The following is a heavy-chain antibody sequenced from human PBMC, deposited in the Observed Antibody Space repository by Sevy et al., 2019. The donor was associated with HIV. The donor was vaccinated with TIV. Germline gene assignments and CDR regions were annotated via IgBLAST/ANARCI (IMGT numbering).Heavy chain of an antibody. J-gene: IGHJ4*02. Sequence: GSLRLSCEASGFTFKNYGMHWVRQVPGKGLEWLTFIWYDGSNKYYADSVKGRFAISRDSPKNTLYLQMNSLRAEDTAVYYCAKDTLAVAGTGLYWGQGTLVTVSS. D-gene: IGHD6-19*01. CDR2: IWYDGSNK. V-gene: IGHV3-30*02. CDR1: GFTFKNYG. CDR3: AKDTLAVAGTGLY.